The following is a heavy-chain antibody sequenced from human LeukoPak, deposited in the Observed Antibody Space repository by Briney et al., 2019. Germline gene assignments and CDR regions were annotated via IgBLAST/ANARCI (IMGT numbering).Heavy chain of an antibody. D-gene: IGHD2-2*01. V-gene: IGHV3-30*04. CDR1: GFTFSSYA. CDR2: ISYDGSNK. CDR3: ARDRRSCSSTSCLHNYYYYYGMDV. Sequence: GGSLRLSCAASGFTFSSYAMSWVRQAPGKGLEWVSVISYDGSNKYYADSVKGRFTISRDNSKNTLSLQMNSLRGEDTAVYFCARDRRSCSSTSCLHNYYYYYGMDVWGQGTTVTVSS. J-gene: IGHJ6*02.